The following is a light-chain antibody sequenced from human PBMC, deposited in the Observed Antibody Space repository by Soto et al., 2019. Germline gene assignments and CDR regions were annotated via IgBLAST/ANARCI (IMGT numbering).Light chain of an antibody. J-gene: IGLJ1*01. V-gene: IGLV2-14*01. CDR1: SSDVGGYNY. Sequence: QSALTQPASVSGSPGQSITFSCTGTSSDVGGYNYVSWYQQHPGKAPKLMIYDVSNRPSGVSNRFSGSKSGNTASLTISGLQAEDEGEYYCSSYTSSTTGVFGSGTKLTVL. CDR2: DVS. CDR3: SSYTSSTTGV.